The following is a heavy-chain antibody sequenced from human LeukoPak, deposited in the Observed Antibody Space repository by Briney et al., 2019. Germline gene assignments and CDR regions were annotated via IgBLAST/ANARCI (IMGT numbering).Heavy chain of an antibody. V-gene: IGHV3-21*01. CDR1: GFTFSSYS. CDR2: ISSSSSYI. Sequence: GGSLRLSCAASGFTFSSYSMTWVRQAPGKGLEWVSSISSSSSYIYYADSVKGRFTISRDNAKNSLYLQMNSLRAEDTAVYYCARDPTTHCSGGSCPNAFDIWGQGTMVTVSS. D-gene: IGHD2-15*01. J-gene: IGHJ3*02. CDR3: ARDPTTHCSGGSCPNAFDI.